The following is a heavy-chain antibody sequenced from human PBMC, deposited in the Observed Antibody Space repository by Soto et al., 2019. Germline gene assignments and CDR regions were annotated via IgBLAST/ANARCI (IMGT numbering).Heavy chain of an antibody. V-gene: IGHV3-33*01. CDR2: IWYDGSNK. CDR3: ARVADYYGMDV. CDR1: GFTFSSYV. J-gene: IGHJ6*02. Sequence: GGSRRLSCAASGFTFSSYVMHWVRQAPGKGLEWVAVIWYDGSNKYYADSVNGRFTISRDNSKNTLYLQMNSLRAEDTAVYYCARVADYYGMDVWGQGTTVTVSS.